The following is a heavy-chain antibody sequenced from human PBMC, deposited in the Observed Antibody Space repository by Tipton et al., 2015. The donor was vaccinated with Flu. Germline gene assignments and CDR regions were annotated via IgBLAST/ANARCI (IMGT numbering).Heavy chain of an antibody. V-gene: IGHV1-8*03. Sequence: QSGAEVKKPGASVKVSYKASGYTFTSYDINWLRQATGQGLEWMGWLNPNSGDTAYAPKLQGRVTITRSTSISTAYMELSSLRSEDTAVYYCARGQGFGELWGQGTLVTVSS. D-gene: IGHD3-10*01. CDR3: ARGQGFGEL. CDR1: GYTFTSYD. J-gene: IGHJ4*02. CDR2: LNPNSGDT.